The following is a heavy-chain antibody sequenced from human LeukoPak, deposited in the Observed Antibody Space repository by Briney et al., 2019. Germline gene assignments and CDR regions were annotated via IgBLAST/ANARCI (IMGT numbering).Heavy chain of an antibody. CDR2: IIPIFGTA. D-gene: IGHD1-26*01. Sequence: ASVKVSCKASGGTFSSYAISWVRQAPGQGLEWMGGIIPIFGTANYAQKFQGRVTITTDESTSTAYMELSSLRSEDTAVYYCVRDNTNGLATRGFDYWGQGTLVTVSS. J-gene: IGHJ4*02. CDR3: VRDNTNGLATRGFDY. V-gene: IGHV1-69*05. CDR1: GGTFSSYA.